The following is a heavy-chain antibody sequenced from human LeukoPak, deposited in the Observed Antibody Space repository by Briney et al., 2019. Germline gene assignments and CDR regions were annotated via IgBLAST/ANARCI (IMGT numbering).Heavy chain of an antibody. V-gene: IGHV3-21*01. CDR1: GFTFSSYN. D-gene: IGHD1-26*01. Sequence: GGSLRLSCAASGFTFSSYNMNWVRQAPGKGLEWVSSISSSSSYIYYADSVKGRFTISRDNAKNSLYLQMNSLRAEDTAVYYCARDMAVGATPPFFDYWGQGTLVTVSS. CDR2: ISSSSSYI. J-gene: IGHJ4*02. CDR3: ARDMAVGATPPFFDY.